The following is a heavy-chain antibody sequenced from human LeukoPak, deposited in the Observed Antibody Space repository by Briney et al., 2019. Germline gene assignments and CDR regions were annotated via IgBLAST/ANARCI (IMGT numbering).Heavy chain of an antibody. CDR1: GGTFSSYC. CDR2: ISAYNGNT. CDR3: ARDLRVGATLYFDY. D-gene: IGHD1-26*01. J-gene: IGHJ4*02. V-gene: IGHV1-18*01. Sequence: ASVKVSCKASGGTFSSYCISWVRQAPGQGLEWMGWISAYNGNTNYAQKLQGRVTMTTDTSTSTAYMELRSLRSDDTAVYYCARDLRVGATLYFDYWGQGTLVTVSS.